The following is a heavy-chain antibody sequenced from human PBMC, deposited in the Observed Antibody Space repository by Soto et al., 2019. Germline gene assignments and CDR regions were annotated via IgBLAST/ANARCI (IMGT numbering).Heavy chain of an antibody. V-gene: IGHV4-59*01. J-gene: IGHJ3*02. CDR3: ARDGDGYNYDAFDI. D-gene: IGHD5-12*01. Sequence: PSETLSLTCTVSGGSISSYYWSWIRQPPGKGLEWIGYIYYSGSTNYNPSLKSRVTISVDTSKNQFSLKLSSVTAADTAVYYCARDGDGYNYDAFDIWGQGTMVT. CDR1: GGSISSYY. CDR2: IYYSGST.